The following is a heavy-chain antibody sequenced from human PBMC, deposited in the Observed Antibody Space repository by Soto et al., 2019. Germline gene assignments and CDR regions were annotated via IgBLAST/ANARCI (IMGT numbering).Heavy chain of an antibody. CDR3: ARQDIVVVPAAIRLNWFDP. D-gene: IGHD2-2*02. J-gene: IGHJ5*02. V-gene: IGHV4-39*01. CDR2: IYYSGST. CDR1: GGCNSSSSYY. Sequence: SETPSRTCTVSGGCNSSSSYYWGWIRQPPGKGLEWIGSIYYSGSTYYNPSLKSRVTISVDTSKNQFSLKLSSVTAADTAVYYCARQDIVVVPAAIRLNWFDPWGPGPLDTVST.